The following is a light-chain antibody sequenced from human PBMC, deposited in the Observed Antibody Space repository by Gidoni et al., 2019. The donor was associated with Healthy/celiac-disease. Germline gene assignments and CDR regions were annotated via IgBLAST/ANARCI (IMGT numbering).Light chain of an antibody. V-gene: IGKV3-20*01. Sequence: ESAVAQSPGTMSLSPGERATLSCRAIQSVSRSYSAWYQQKPGQAPRLLISGASSRATGIPDRFSGSVSGTDFTLPLSRLEPEDFAVYYCQQYGSSPLTFGGGTKVEIK. CDR2: GAS. J-gene: IGKJ4*01. CDR1: QSVSRSY. CDR3: QQYGSSPLT.